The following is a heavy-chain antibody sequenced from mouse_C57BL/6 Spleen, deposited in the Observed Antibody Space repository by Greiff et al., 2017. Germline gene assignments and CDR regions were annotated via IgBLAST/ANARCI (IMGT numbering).Heavy chain of an antibody. D-gene: IGHD1-1*01. CDR3: TRWVTAVVATDY. J-gene: IGHJ2*01. CDR1: GYTFTSYW. V-gene: IGHV1-5*01. Sequence: VQLQQSGTVLARPGASVKMSCKTSGYTFTSYWMHWVKQRPGQGLEWIGAIYPGNSDTSYNQKFKGKAKLTADTSASTAYMGLSSLTNEDSAVYYGTRWVTAVVATDYWGQGTTLTVSS. CDR2: IYPGNSDT.